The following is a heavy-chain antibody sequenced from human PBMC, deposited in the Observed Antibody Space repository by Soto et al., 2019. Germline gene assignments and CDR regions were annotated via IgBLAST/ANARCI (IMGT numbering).Heavy chain of an antibody. V-gene: IGHV4-31*03. CDR2: IYYSGNT. CDR1: GGSISSGGYY. Sequence: QVKLQESGPGLVKPSQTLSLTCTASGGSISSGGYYWSWIRQHPGKGLEWIGYIYYSGNTYYNPYLDNRVTISIDTSTNQFSLKLISVTAADTAVYYCAREGMNYNDRSCYWVRNGMDVWGQGTTVTASS. D-gene: IGHD3-22*01. J-gene: IGHJ6*02. CDR3: AREGMNYNDRSCYWVRNGMDV.